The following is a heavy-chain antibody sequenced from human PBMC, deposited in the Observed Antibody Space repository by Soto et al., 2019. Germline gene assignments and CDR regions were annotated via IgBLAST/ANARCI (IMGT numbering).Heavy chain of an antibody. CDR1: GYALRDYS. CDR2: TGTRRKYT. V-gene: IGHV3-48*02. D-gene: IGHD3-9*01. J-gene: IGHJ3*02. Sequence: GTLRLCCAAPGYALRDYSMNWVRQAPGKGLEWVSYTGTRRKYTFYADSVRGRFTISRDDARNSVYLQLNSLRDEDTAVYYCVRDRDWAFDIWGQGTMVTVSS. CDR3: VRDRDWAFDI.